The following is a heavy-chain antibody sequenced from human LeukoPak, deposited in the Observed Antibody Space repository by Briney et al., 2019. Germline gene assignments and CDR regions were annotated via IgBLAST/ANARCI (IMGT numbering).Heavy chain of an antibody. V-gene: IGHV3-23*01. CDR1: GFTSSSCA. Sequence: GGSLRLSCAASGFTSSSCAMSWVRQAPGKGLEWVSAISGSGGSTYYADSVKGRFTISRDNSKNTLYLQMNSLRAEDTAVYYCARDHRSSASCYDFNWFDPWGQGTLVTVSS. J-gene: IGHJ5*02. D-gene: IGHD2-2*01. CDR3: ARDHRSSASCYDFNWFDP. CDR2: ISGSGGST.